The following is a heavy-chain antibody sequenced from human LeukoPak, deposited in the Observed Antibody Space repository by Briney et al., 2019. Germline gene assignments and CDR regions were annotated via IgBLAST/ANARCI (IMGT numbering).Heavy chain of an antibody. CDR3: ARERSGYSYGRFDY. CDR1: GGSISSSSYY. J-gene: IGHJ4*02. V-gene: IGHV4-39*07. Sequence: SETLSLTCTVSGGSISSSSYYWGWLRQPPGTGLEWIGSINYSGSTYYNPSLKSRVTISVDTSKNQFSLKLSSVTAADTAVYYCARERSGYSYGRFDYWGQGTLVTVSS. D-gene: IGHD5-18*01. CDR2: INYSGST.